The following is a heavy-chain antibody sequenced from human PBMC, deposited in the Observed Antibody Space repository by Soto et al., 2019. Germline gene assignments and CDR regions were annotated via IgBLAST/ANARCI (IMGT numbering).Heavy chain of an antibody. D-gene: IGHD2-2*01. CDR3: ATSEMVYCSSTSCLAHQTYYYYYYYMDA. Sequence: GGSLRLYCAASGFTVSSNYMSWVRQAPGKGLEWVSAIYSGGSTYYADSVKGRFTISRDNSKNTLYLQMNSLRAEDTAVYYGATSEMVYCSSTSCLAHQTYYYYYYYMDAWGEGTTVTVSS. J-gene: IGHJ6*03. CDR2: IYSGGST. CDR1: GFTVSSNY. V-gene: IGHV3-66*01.